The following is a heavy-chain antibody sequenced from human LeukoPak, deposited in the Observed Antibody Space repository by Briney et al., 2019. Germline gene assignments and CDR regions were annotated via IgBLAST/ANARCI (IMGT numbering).Heavy chain of an antibody. CDR1: GFTFSSYS. D-gene: IGHD6-6*01. J-gene: IGHJ4*02. CDR3: ARWGGIAARPGGFL. V-gene: IGHV3-21*01. CDR2: ISSSSSYI. Sequence: GGSLRLSCAASGFTFSSYSMNWVRQAPGKGLEWVSSISSSSSYIYYADSVKGRFTISRDNAKNSLYLQMNSLGAEDTAVYYCARWGGIAARPGGFLWGQGTLVTVSS.